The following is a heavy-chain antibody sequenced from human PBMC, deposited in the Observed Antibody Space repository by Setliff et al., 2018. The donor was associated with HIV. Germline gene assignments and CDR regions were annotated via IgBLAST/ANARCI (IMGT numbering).Heavy chain of an antibody. D-gene: IGHD1-26*01. Sequence: LSLTCIVSGASISSDTWSWIWQPPGKGLQWIGFIYNSEMINYNPSLKSRVSMSLDTSKNQFSLKLTSVTAADTAVYYCARGGTSSNWFDPWGQGTLVTVSS. V-gene: IGHV4-59*01. CDR1: GASISSDT. CDR3: ARGGTSSNWFDP. CDR2: IYNSEMI. J-gene: IGHJ5*02.